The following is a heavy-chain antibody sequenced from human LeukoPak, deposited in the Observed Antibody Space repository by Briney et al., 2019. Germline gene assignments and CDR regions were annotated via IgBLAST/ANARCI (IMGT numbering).Heavy chain of an antibody. CDR2: INDDGRTT. V-gene: IGHV3-74*03. D-gene: IGHD5-18*01. J-gene: IGHJ4*02. CDR3: AKTDSYGSRGPGYLDS. Sequence: GGSLRLSCAASGFTFSYYWMHWVRQAPGEGLVWVSRINDDGRTTTYADSVKGRITISRDNAKNTLYLQMSSLRVEDTAVYYCAKTDSYGSRGPGYLDSWGQGTLVTVSS. CDR1: GFTFSYYW.